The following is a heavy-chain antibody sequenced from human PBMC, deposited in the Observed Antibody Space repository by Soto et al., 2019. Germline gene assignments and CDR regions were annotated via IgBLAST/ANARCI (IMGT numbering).Heavy chain of an antibody. CDR2: ISGSGGST. CDR1: GFTFSSYA. J-gene: IGHJ2*01. D-gene: IGHD7-27*01. V-gene: IGHV3-23*01. CDR3: AKVPFMGLGIADWYFDL. Sequence: GGSLRLSCAASGFTFSSYAMSWVRQAPGKGLEWVSAISGSGGSTYYADSVKGRFTISRDNSKNTLYLQMNSLRAEDTAVYYCAKVPFMGLGIADWYFDLWGRGTLVTVSS.